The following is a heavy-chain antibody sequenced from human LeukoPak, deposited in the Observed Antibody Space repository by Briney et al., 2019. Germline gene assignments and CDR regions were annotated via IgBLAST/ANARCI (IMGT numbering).Heavy chain of an antibody. CDR1: GYTFTSYG. D-gene: IGHD2-15*01. Sequence: ASVKVSCKASGYTFTSYGISWVRQAPGQGLEWMGWISAYNGNTNYAQKLRGRVTMTTDTSTSTAYMELRSLRSDDTAVYYCARSFLYCSGGSCYPRSYNFDYWGQGTLVTVSS. J-gene: IGHJ4*02. CDR2: ISAYNGNT. V-gene: IGHV1-18*01. CDR3: ARSFLYCSGGSCYPRSYNFDY.